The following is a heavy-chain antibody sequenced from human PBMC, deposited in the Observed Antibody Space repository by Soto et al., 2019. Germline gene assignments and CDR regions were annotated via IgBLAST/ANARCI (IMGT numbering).Heavy chain of an antibody. CDR3: ARVAHHDYSNPTEHRDYYYYMDV. Sequence: VSCKASAGTFRTSTIVWAGPAPGQEQEWIGRIIAILVIANEAQKFEGRVTITADKSTSTAYMELSSLRSEDTAVYYCARVAHHDYSNPTEHRDYYYYMDVWGKGTTVTVSS. CDR2: IIAILVIA. V-gene: IGHV1-69*02. D-gene: IGHD4-4*01. J-gene: IGHJ6*03. CDR1: AGTFRTST.